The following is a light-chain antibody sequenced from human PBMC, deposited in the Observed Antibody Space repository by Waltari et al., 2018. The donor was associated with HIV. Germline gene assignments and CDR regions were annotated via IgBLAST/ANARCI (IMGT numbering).Light chain of an antibody. Sequence: QSALTQPRSVTGSPGQSVTISCTGTSSAAGGYNYVSWYPQHPGKAPKLIIYDVSKRPSGVPDRFSGSKSGNTASLTISGLQAEDEVHYYCCSYAGSHTPWVFGGGTKVTVL. J-gene: IGLJ3*02. CDR3: CSYAGSHTPWV. V-gene: IGLV2-11*01. CDR2: DVS. CDR1: SSAAGGYNY.